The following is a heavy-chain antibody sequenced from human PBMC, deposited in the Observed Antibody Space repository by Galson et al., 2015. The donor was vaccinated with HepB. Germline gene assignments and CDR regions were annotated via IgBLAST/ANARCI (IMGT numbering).Heavy chain of an antibody. CDR3: ARGPVSSTSFYYYYYGMDV. CDR1: GGTFSSYA. J-gene: IGHJ6*02. Sequence: SVKVSCKASGGTFSSYAISWVRQAPGQGLEWMGGIIPIFGIANYAQKFQGRVTITADESTSTAYMELSSLRSEDTAVYYCARGPVSSTSFYYYYYGMDVWGQGTTVTVSS. D-gene: IGHD2-2*01. V-gene: IGHV1-69*13. CDR2: IIPIFGIA.